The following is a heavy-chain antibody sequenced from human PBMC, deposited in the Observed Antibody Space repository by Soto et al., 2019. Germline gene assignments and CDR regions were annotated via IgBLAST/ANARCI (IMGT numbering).Heavy chain of an antibody. D-gene: IGHD3-22*01. J-gene: IGHJ4*02. CDR3: ARDTNHYYDSSGYYYPDY. CDR1: GFTFSSYG. CDR2: IWYDGSNK. V-gene: IGHV3-33*01. Sequence: QVQLVESGGGVVQPGRSLRLSCAASGFTFSSYGMHWVRQAPGKGLEWVAVIWYDGSNKYYADSVKGRFTISRDNSKNTXSLQMNSLRAEDTAVYYCARDTNHYYDSSGYYYPDYWGQGTLVTVSS.